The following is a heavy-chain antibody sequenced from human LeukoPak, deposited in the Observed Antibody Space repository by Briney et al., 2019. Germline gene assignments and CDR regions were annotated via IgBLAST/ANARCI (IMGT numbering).Heavy chain of an antibody. V-gene: IGHV3-20*04. J-gene: IGHJ4*02. CDR1: GFTFDDYG. Sequence: PGGSLRLSCAASGFTFDDYGMSWVRQAPGKGLEWVSGINWNGGSTGYADSVKGRFTISRDNAKNSLYLQMNSLRAEDTALSYCARGGGFDWLLRALDYWGQGTLVTVSS. CDR3: ARGGGFDWLLRALDY. CDR2: INWNGGST. D-gene: IGHD3-9*01.